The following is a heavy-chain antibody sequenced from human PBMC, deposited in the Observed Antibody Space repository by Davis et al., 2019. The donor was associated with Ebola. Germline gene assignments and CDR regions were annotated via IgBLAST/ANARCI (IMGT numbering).Heavy chain of an antibody. V-gene: IGHV1-69*13. CDR1: GGTFSSYA. J-gene: IGHJ5*02. D-gene: IGHD3-22*01. CDR2: IIPIFGTA. CDR3: ARGQYYDSSGYLVWGENWFDP. Sequence: AASVKVSCKASGGTFSSYAISWVRQAPGQGLEWMGGIIPIFGTANYTQKFQGRVTITADESTSTAYMELSSLRSEDTAVYYCARGQYYDSSGYLVWGENWFDPWGQGTLVTVSS.